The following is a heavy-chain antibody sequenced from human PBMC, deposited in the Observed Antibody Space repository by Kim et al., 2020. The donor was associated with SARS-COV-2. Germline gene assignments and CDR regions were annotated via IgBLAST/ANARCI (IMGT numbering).Heavy chain of an antibody. CDR3: ARGGVDPDNSYYYSLDL. Sequence: GGSLRLSCAACAFTAGINYMNWVRQAPGKGLEWDSAIYKGGATKYADSVRGRFTISRDNSKNTVYLQMNNVRAEDTAVYYCARGGVDPDNSYYYSLDLWGRGTTVIVSS. CDR2: IYKGGAT. CDR1: AFTAGINY. V-gene: IGHV3-66*01. J-gene: IGHJ6*02. D-gene: IGHD1-1*01.